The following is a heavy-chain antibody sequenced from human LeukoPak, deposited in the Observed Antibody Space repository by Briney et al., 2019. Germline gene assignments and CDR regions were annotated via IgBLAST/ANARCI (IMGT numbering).Heavy chain of an antibody. V-gene: IGHV4-59*01. CDR1: GGSFSGYY. CDR2: IYYSGST. CDR3: TREGEEWRQNNWFDP. J-gene: IGHJ5*02. D-gene: IGHD3-3*01. Sequence: SETLSLTCAVYGGSFSGYYWSWIRQPPGKGLEWIGYIYYSGSTNYHPSLKSRVTISVDTSKNQFSLKLSSVTAADTAVYYCTREGEEWRQNNWFDPWGQGTLVTVSS.